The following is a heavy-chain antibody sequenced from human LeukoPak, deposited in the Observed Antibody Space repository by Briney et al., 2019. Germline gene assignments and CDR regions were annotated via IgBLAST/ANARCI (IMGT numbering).Heavy chain of an antibody. CDR2: IYPYTGAT. J-gene: IGHJ4*02. CDR3: ARDGPAQMVDFDY. Sequence: ASVKVSCKASGYTFSGTGWYLYWLRQAPGQGVECMGWIYPYTGATHYAQKFQGRVAMTRDTSIGTAYMELSRLRPDDTAVYYCARDGPAQMVDFDYWGQGTLVTVSS. D-gene: IGHD3-10*01. CDR1: GYTFSGTGWY. V-gene: IGHV1-2*02.